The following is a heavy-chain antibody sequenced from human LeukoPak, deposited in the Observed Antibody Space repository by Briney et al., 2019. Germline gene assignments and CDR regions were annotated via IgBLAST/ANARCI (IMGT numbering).Heavy chain of an antibody. V-gene: IGHV4-39*07. D-gene: IGHD3-10*01. CDR3: AREKFHYGSGSYPDY. J-gene: IGHJ4*02. CDR2: IYYSGST. CDR1: GGSISSSSYY. Sequence: SETLSLTCTVSGGSISSSSYYWGWIRQPPGKGLEWIGSIYYSGSTYYNPSLKSRVTISVDTSKNQFSLKLSSVTAADTAVYYCAREKFHYGSGSYPDYWGQGTLVTVSS.